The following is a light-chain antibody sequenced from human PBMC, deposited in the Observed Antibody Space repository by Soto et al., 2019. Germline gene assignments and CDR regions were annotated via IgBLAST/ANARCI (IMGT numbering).Light chain of an antibody. V-gene: IGKV1-39*01. CDR3: QQSYSTPYT. CDR2: AAS. CDR1: QSISSY. Sequence: DIQMTQSPSSLSASVGDRVTITCRASQSISSYLNWYQQKQGKAPKLLIYAASSLQSGVPSRFSGSGSGTDFTLTISSLQPEDFATYYCQQSYSTPYTFVQGTKLEIK. J-gene: IGKJ2*01.